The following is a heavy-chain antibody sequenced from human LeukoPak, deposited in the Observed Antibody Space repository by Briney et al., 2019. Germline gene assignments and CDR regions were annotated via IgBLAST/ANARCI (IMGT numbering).Heavy chain of an antibody. D-gene: IGHD2-2*01. Sequence: ASETLSLTCAVYGGSFSGYYWSWIRQPPGKGLEWIGEINHSGSTNYNPSLKSRVTISVDTSKNQFSLKLSSVTAADTAVYYCARDSRGSSSWDYYFDYWGQGTLVTVSS. CDR3: ARDSRGSSSWDYYFDY. CDR1: GGSFSGYY. V-gene: IGHV4-34*01. J-gene: IGHJ4*02. CDR2: INHSGST.